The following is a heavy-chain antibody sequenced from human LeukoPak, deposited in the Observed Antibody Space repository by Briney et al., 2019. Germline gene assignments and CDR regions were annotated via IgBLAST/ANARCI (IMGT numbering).Heavy chain of an antibody. CDR2: ISGSGGTT. V-gene: IGHV3-23*01. CDR3: AKGFGRAAAGNPFDY. CDR1: GFTFSSYA. D-gene: IGHD6-13*01. Sequence: GGSLRLSCAASGFTFSSYAMSWVRQAPGKGLDWVSAISGSGGTTYYADSVKGRFTISRDSSKSTLYLQMHSLRAEDTAVYFCAKGFGRAAAGNPFDYWGQGTLVTVSS. J-gene: IGHJ4*02.